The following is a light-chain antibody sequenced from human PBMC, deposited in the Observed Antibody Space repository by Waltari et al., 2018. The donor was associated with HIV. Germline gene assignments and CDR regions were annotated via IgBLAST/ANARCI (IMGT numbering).Light chain of an antibody. CDR2: QDR. V-gene: IGLV3-1*01. J-gene: IGLJ2*01. CDR3: QTWDSFIVV. Sequence: SYELTQPPSVSVSPGQTASINCSGDKLGNQNVCWYQQKSGQSPVLVIYQDRRRPSGIPRRFSGSNSGNTATLTISGTQAVDEADYCCQTWDSFIVVFAGGTRLTVL. CDR1: KLGNQN.